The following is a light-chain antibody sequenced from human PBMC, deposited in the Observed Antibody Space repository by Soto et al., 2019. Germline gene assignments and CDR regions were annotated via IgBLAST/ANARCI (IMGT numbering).Light chain of an antibody. CDR2: GAS. CDR1: QSVSSN. Sequence: EIVMTQSPATLSVSPGERATLSCRASQSVSSNLAWYQQKPGQAPRLLIYGASTRATGIPARFSGSGSGTEFTLTISSLQSEDFAVYYCQQYNNWQFTFGPGTKVDI. V-gene: IGKV3-15*01. J-gene: IGKJ3*01. CDR3: QQYNNWQFT.